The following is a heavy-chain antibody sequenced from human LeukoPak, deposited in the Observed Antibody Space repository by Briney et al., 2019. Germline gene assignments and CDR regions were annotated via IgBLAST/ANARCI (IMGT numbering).Heavy chain of an antibody. D-gene: IGHD4-17*01. Sequence: QPGGSLRLSCAASGFTFSSYWMHWVRQAPGKGLEWVSVIYSGGSTYYADSVKGRFTISRDNSKNTLFLQMNSLRAEDTAVYYCAREAVTRNYFDYWGQGTLVTVSS. CDR3: AREAVTRNYFDY. J-gene: IGHJ4*02. CDR1: GFTFSSYW. V-gene: IGHV3-53*01. CDR2: IYSGGST.